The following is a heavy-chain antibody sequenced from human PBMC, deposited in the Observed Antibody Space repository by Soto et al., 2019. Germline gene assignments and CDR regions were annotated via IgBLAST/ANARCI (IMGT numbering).Heavy chain of an antibody. V-gene: IGHV3-48*03. Sequence: PGGSLRLSCAASGFAFNSYEMDWVRQAPGKGLEWVANIKSGGNTKFYVDSVKGRFTISRDDAKNSLYLDMNSLRAEDTAVYYCVKEKSVMYSGYDAFDVWGQCTMDTVS. J-gene: IGHJ3*01. CDR3: VKEKSVMYSGYDAFDV. D-gene: IGHD5-12*01. CDR2: IKSGGNTK. CDR1: GFAFNSYE.